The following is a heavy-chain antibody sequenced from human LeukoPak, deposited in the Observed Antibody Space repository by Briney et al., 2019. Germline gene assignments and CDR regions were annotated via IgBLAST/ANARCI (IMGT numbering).Heavy chain of an antibody. CDR2: IGGSGITT. J-gene: IGHJ3*02. V-gene: IGHV3-23*01. D-gene: IGHD6-13*01. CDR1: EFTFDNYA. Sequence: GGSLRLSCAASEFTFDNYAMSWVRQAPGKGLEWVSTIGGSGITTFYADSVKGRFTISRDNSKNAVFLQVNSLRAEDMAIYYCARGASSWEYTTFDIWGQGTIVTVSS. CDR3: ARGASSWEYTTFDI.